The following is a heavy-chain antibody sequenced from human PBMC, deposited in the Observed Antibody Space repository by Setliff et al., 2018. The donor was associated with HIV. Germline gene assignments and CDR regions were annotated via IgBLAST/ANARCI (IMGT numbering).Heavy chain of an antibody. V-gene: IGHV4-31*03. J-gene: IGHJ6*03. CDR2: IYYTGST. D-gene: IGHD6-19*01. Sequence: SSETLSLTCTVSGGSISSGDYYWSWIRQHPRKGLEWIGYIYYTGSTYYNPSLKSRVTISVDTSKNQFSLKLSSVTAADTAVYYCARVPYPADYYMDVWGKGTTVTVSS. CDR1: GGSISSGDYY. CDR3: ARVPYPADYYMDV.